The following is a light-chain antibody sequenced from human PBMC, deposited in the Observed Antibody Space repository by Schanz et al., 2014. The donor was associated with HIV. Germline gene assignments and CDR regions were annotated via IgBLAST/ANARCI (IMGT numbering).Light chain of an antibody. V-gene: IGLV2-23*02. CDR3: SSYAGSNNFWV. CDR2: DVS. Sequence: QSALTQPASVSGSPGQSITISCTGTSSDVGSYNLVSWYQQHPGKAPKLMIYDVSNRPSGVSSRFSGSKSGNTASLTVSGLQAEDEADYYCSSYAGSNNFWVFGGGTKLTVL. J-gene: IGLJ3*02. CDR1: SSDVGSYNL.